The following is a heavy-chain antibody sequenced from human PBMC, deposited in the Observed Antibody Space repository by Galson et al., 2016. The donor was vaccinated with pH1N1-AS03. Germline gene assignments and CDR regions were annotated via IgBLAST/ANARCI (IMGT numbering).Heavy chain of an antibody. D-gene: IGHD1-26*01. J-gene: IGHJ4*02. Sequence: ETLSLTCTVSGGYISSYYWSWIRQPPGKGLEWIGYISNSGSTDYNPSLKSRVTISVDRSKIQFSLKMSAVTAADTSVYYCARVLTWGYSGSPHFDYWGRGTLVTVSS. CDR1: GGYISSYY. CDR3: ARVLTWGYSGSPHFDY. CDR2: ISNSGST. V-gene: IGHV4-59*01.